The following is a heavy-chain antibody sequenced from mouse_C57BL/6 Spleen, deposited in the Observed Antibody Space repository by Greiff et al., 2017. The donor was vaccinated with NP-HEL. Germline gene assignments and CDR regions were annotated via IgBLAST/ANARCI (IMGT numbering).Heavy chain of an antibody. CDR3: TRDRLTPGYFEV. CDR1: GFTFSSYA. CDR2: ISSGGDYI. J-gene: IGHJ1*03. V-gene: IGHV5-9-1*02. D-gene: IGHD1-1*01. Sequence: EVQLVESGEGLVKPGGSLKLSCAASGFTFSSYAMSWVRQTPEKRLEWVAYISSGGDYIYYADTVKGRFTISRDNARNTLYLQMSSLKSEDTAMYYCTRDRLTPGYFEVWGTGTTVTVSS.